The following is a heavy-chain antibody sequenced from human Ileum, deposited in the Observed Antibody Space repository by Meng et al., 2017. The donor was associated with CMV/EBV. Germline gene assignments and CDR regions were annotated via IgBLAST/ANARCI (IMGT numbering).Heavy chain of an antibody. CDR2: VYYSGTT. D-gene: IGHD3-3*01. CDR1: GGSTTSSTYY. J-gene: IGHJ4*02. Sequence: LQLQGSGPGRVKPSETLSLTCTASGGSTTSSTYYWGWIRQPPGKGLEWIGSVYYSGTTYYNPSLKSRVNMSIDTSKNRFSLKLSSATAADTAVYYCARNVGFYSSQVAYWGQGALVTVSS. V-gene: IGHV4-39*07. CDR3: ARNVGFYSSQVAY.